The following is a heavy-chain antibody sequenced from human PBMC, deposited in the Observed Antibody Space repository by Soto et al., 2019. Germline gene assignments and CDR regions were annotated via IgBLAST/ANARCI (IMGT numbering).Heavy chain of an antibody. J-gene: IGHJ4*02. V-gene: IGHV3-7*01. CDR2: IKQDGSEK. CDR3: ARAGLLWFGEYSGFDY. CDR1: GFTFSSYW. Sequence: GGSLRLSCAASGFTFSSYWMSWVRQAPGKGLEWVANIKQDGSEKYYVDSVKGRFTISRDNAKNSLYLQMNSLRAEDTAVYYCARAGLLWFGEYSGFDYWGQGTLVTVSS. D-gene: IGHD3-10*01.